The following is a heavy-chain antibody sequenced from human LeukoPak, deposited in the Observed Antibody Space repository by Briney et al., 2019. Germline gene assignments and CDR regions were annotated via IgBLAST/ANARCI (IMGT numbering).Heavy chain of an antibody. Sequence: GGSLRLSCAASGFTFDDYAMHWVRQAPGKGLEWVSGISRNSGSIGYADSVKGRFTISRDNAKNSLYLQMNSLRAEDTALYYCAKDQDGSGSYYNTDAFDIWGQGTMVTVSS. D-gene: IGHD3-10*01. CDR1: GFTFDDYA. V-gene: IGHV3-9*01. J-gene: IGHJ3*02. CDR3: AKDQDGSGSYYNTDAFDI. CDR2: ISRNSGSI.